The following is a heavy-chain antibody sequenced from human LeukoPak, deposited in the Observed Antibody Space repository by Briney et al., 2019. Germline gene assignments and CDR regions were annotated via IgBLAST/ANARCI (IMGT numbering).Heavy chain of an antibody. J-gene: IGHJ5*02. CDR2: IYYSGST. CDR1: GGSISSYY. D-gene: IGHD5-24*01. CDR3: ARLGRDGYNYRLDP. V-gene: IGHV4-59*08. Sequence: SETLSLTCTVSGGSISSYYWSWIRQPPGKGLEWIGYIYYSGSTNYNPSLKSRVTISVDTSKNQFSLKLSSVTAADTAVYYCARLGRDGYNYRLDPWGQGTLVTVSS.